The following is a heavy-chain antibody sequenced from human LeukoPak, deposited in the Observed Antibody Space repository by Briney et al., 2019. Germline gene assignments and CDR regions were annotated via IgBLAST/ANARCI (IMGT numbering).Heavy chain of an antibody. J-gene: IGHJ3*01. V-gene: IGHV3-7*01. Sequence: GGSLRLSCAASGFTFSTYWMTWVRQAPGKGLEWVAHINQDGNEKYYVDSVKGRFTISRDNAKNSLYLQMNSLRVEDTAVYYCVRVFGGAIENAFDLWGQGTMVIVSS. D-gene: IGHD3-16*01. CDR3: VRVFGGAIENAFDL. CDR2: INQDGNEK. CDR1: GFTFSTYW.